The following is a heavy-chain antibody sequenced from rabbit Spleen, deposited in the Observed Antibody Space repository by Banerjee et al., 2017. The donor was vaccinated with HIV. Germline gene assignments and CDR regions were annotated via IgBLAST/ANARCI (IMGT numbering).Heavy chain of an antibody. CDR3: TRDDGSGHYIDGYFNL. CDR2: IYTGNGKN. J-gene: IGHJ4*01. V-gene: IGHV1S45*01. Sequence: QEQLVESGGGLVQPEGSLTLTCKASGFDFSNGYDISWVRQAPGKGLEWIGFIYTGNGKNYYASWAKGRFTISKTSSTTVTLQVTSLTAADTATYFCTRDDGSGHYIDGYFNLWGPGTLVTVS. CDR1: GFDFSNGYD. D-gene: IGHD1-1*01.